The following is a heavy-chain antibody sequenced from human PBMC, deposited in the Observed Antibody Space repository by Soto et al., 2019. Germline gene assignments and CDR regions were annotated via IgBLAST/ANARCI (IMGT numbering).Heavy chain of an antibody. CDR3: ARTFRRYFDWLPGLDY. V-gene: IGHV4-30-4*02. CDR1: VDTISIGDYS. D-gene: IGHD3-9*01. CDR2: IYYSGST. Sequence: TSYTLSLICTFSVDTISIGDYSWSWFRQPPGKGLEWIVYIYYSGSTYYNPSLKSRVTTSVDTSKNQFSLKLSSVTAADTAVYYCARTFRRYFDWLPGLDYWGQGTLVTVS. J-gene: IGHJ4*02.